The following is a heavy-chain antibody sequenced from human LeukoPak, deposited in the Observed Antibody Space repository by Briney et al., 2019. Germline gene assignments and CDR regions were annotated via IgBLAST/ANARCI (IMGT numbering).Heavy chain of an antibody. CDR3: ARGYDSSGYYYFDY. CDR1: GGSFSGYY. CDR2: ICHSGST. J-gene: IGHJ4*02. Sequence: SSETLSLTCAVYGGSFSGYYWSWIRQPPGKGLEWIGYICHSGSTYYNPSLKSRVTISVDRSKNQFSLKLSSVTAADTAVYYCARGYDSSGYYYFDYWGQGTLVTVSS. D-gene: IGHD3-22*01. V-gene: IGHV4-34*01.